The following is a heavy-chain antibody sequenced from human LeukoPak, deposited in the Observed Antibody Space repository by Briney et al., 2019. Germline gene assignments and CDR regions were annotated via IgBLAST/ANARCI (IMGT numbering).Heavy chain of an antibody. Sequence: ASVKVSCKASGYTFTSYAMHWVRQAPGQRLEWMGWINAGNGNTKYSQKFQGRVTITRDTSASTAYMGLSSLRSEDTAVYYCARDCDGEGYFDYWGQGTLVTVSS. D-gene: IGHD5-24*01. V-gene: IGHV1-3*01. CDR1: GYTFTSYA. CDR2: INAGNGNT. J-gene: IGHJ4*02. CDR3: ARDCDGEGYFDY.